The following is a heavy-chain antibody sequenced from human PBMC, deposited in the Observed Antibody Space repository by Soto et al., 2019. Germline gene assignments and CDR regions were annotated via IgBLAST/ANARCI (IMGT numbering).Heavy chain of an antibody. V-gene: IGHV4-39*01. CDR2: IYYSGST. J-gene: IGHJ5*02. Sequence: QLQLQESGPGLVKPSETLSLTCTVSGGSISSSSYYWGWIRQPPGKGLEWIGSIYYSGSTYYNPSLKSRVTISVDTSKNQFSLKLSSVTAADTAVYYCARQDFWSGYCTDPWGQGTLVTVSS. D-gene: IGHD3-3*01. CDR1: GGSISSSSYY. CDR3: ARQDFWSGYCTDP.